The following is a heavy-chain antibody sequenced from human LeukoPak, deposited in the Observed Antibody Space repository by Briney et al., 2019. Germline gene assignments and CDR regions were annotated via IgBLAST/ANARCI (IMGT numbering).Heavy chain of an antibody. J-gene: IGHJ6*02. CDR1: GFTFSSYG. D-gene: IGHD3/OR15-3a*01. CDR2: IWYDGSNK. V-gene: IGHV3-33*01. Sequence: GGSLRLSCAASGFTFSSYGMHWVRQAPGKGQEWVAVIWYDGSNKYYADSVKGRFTISRDNSKNTLYLQMNSLRAEDTAVYYCARMSPLRTYYYYYGMDVWGQGTTVTVSS. CDR3: ARMSPLRTYYYYYGMDV.